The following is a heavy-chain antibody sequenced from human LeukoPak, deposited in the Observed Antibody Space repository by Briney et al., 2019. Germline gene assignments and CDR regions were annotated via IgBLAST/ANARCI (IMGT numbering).Heavy chain of an antibody. J-gene: IGHJ5*02. Sequence: GASVKVSCKAAGYTFTTYDMHWVRQAPGQGLEWMGIINSSGGSTSYAQKFQGRVTMTRDTSTSTVYMELSSLRSEDTAVYYCARDCRCRLPYYYGSGSYELDPWGQGTLVTVSS. CDR3: ARDCRCRLPYYYGSGSYELDP. CDR2: INSSGGST. CDR1: GYTFTTYD. V-gene: IGHV1-46*01. D-gene: IGHD3-10*01.